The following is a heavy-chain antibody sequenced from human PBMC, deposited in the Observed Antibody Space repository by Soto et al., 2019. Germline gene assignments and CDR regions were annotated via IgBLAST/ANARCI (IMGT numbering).Heavy chain of an antibody. CDR3: ARIKSGITIFGVVIPPLDY. D-gene: IGHD3-3*01. CDR1: GFTFSSYG. J-gene: IGHJ4*02. CDR2: ISYDGSTI. V-gene: IGHV3-30*03. Sequence: PGGSLRLSCAASGFTFSSYGMHWVRQAPGKGLEWVAVISYDGSTIYYADSVKGRFTISRDNAKNSLYLQMNSLRAEDTAVYYCARIKSGITIFGVVIPPLDYWGQGTLVTVSS.